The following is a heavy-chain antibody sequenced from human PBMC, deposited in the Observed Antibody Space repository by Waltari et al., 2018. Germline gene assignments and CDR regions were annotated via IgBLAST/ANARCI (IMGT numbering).Heavy chain of an antibody. D-gene: IGHD6-13*01. Sequence: QVQLQESGPGLVKPSQTLSLTCTVSGGSISSGSYYWSWIRQRAGKGLEWIGRIYTSGSTNYNPSLKSRVTISVDTSKNQFSLKLSSVTAADTAVYYCARVLKAAAGLFDYWGQGTLVTVSS. CDR2: IYTSGST. V-gene: IGHV4-61*02. CDR1: GGSISSGSYY. J-gene: IGHJ4*02. CDR3: ARVLKAAAGLFDY.